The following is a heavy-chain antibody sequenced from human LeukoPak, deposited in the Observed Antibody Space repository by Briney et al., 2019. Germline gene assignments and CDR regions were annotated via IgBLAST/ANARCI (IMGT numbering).Heavy chain of an antibody. J-gene: IGHJ3*02. Sequence: PGGSLRLSCAASGFTFSSYWMSWVRQAPGKGLEWVANIKQDGSEKYYVDSVKGRFTISRDNAKNTLYLQMNSLRAEDTAVYYCAKLVVAAHDAFDIWGQGTMVTVSS. CDR1: GFTFSSYW. CDR2: IKQDGSEK. D-gene: IGHD2-15*01. CDR3: AKLVVAAHDAFDI. V-gene: IGHV3-7*01.